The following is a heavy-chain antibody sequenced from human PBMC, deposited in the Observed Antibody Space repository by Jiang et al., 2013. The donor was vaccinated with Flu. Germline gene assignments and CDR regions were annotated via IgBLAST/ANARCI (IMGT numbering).Heavy chain of an antibody. Sequence: LLKPSETLSLTCAVYGGSFSGYYWSWIRQPPGKGLEWIGEINHSGSTNYNPSLKSRVTISVDTSKNQFSLKLSSVTAADTAVYYCARFLVVGSNFDYWGQGTLVTVSS. CDR3: ARFLVVGSNFDY. D-gene: IGHD2-15*01. CDR2: INHSGST. CDR1: GGSFSGYY. J-gene: IGHJ4*02. V-gene: IGHV4-34*01.